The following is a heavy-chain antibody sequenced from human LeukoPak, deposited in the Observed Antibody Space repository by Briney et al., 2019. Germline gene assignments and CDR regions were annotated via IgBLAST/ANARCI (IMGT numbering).Heavy chain of an antibody. V-gene: IGHV3-30*18. CDR2: ISNDGSNK. Sequence: GGSLRLSCAGSGVTLSPYAMHWVRQAPGKGLEWVALISNDGSNKYYADSVKGRFTISRDNSKNTLDLQMNSLRAEDTAVYYCAKDGYCSSTSCYPNHFDSWGQGTQVIVSS. CDR3: AKDGYCSSTSCYPNHFDS. J-gene: IGHJ4*02. D-gene: IGHD2-2*03. CDR1: GVTLSPYA.